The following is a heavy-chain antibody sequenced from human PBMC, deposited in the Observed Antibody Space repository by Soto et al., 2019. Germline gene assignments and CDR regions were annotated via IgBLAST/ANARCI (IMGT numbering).Heavy chain of an antibody. J-gene: IGHJ4*02. CDR1: GFVFKDSS. D-gene: IGHD3-10*01. CDR2: IRDRAYSYAT. V-gene: IGHV3-73*01. CDR3: TRLISAAHDY. Sequence: EVLLVESGGGMVQPGGSLKLSCAASGFVFKDSSIHWVRQASGKGLEWVGRIRDRAYSYATAYAESVKGRFTISRDDSNNTAYLLMSGLKTEDTAIYYCTRLISAAHDYWGQGTLVTVSS.